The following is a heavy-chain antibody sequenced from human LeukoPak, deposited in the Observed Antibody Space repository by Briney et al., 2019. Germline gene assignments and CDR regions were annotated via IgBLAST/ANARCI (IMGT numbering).Heavy chain of an antibody. D-gene: IGHD1/OR15-1a*01. J-gene: IGHJ6*02. CDR3: ARFVTATQAYYYYGMDV. Sequence: ASVKVSCKASGYTFTDYYMHWVRQAPGQGLEWMGWTNPNSGGTGFAQKFLGRVTMTRDTSISTAYMELSRLRSDDTAVYYCARFVTATQAYYYYGMDVWGQGTTVTVSS. V-gene: IGHV1-2*02. CDR2: TNPNSGGT. CDR1: GYTFTDYY.